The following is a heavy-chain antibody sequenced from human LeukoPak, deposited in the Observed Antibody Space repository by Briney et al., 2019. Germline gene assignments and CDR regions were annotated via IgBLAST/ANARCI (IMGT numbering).Heavy chain of an antibody. CDR2: IRYDGSNK. D-gene: IGHD3-10*01. J-gene: IGHJ4*02. V-gene: IGHV3-30*02. CDR1: GFTFSSYE. CDR3: ATLAIGELFDS. Sequence: PGGSLRLSCAASGFTFSSYEMNWVRQAPGKGLEWVAFIRYDGSNKYYADSVKGRFTISRDNSKNTLYLQMNSLRAEDTAVYYCATLAIGELFDSWGQGTLVTVSS.